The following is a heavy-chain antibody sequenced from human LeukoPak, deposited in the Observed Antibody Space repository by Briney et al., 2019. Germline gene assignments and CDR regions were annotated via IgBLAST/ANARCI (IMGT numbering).Heavy chain of an antibody. CDR2: ISSSGSTI. V-gene: IGHV3-11*01. D-gene: IGHD6-19*01. Sequence: GGSLRLSCAASGFTFSDYYMSWIRQAPGKGLEWVSYISSSGSTIYYADSVKGRFTISRDNAKNSLYLQMNSLRPEDMALYYCAKAAMAGTGFDCWGQGTLVTVSS. CDR1: GFTFSDYY. J-gene: IGHJ4*02. CDR3: AKAAMAGTGFDC.